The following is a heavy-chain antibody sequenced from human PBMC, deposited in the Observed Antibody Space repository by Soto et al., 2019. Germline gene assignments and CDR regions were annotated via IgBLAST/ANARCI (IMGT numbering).Heavy chain of an antibody. CDR2: ISSSSTYI. V-gene: IGHV3-21*01. CDR3: ASHPRDSSGYWYYFDY. CDR1: GFTFSSHS. D-gene: IGHD3-22*01. J-gene: IGHJ4*02. Sequence: EVQLVESGGGLVKPWGSLRLSCAASGFTFSSHSMNWVRQAPGKGLEWVSSISSSSTYIYYADSVKGRFTISRDNAKNSLYLQMNSLRAEDTAVYYCASHPRDSSGYWYYFDYWGQGTLVTVSS.